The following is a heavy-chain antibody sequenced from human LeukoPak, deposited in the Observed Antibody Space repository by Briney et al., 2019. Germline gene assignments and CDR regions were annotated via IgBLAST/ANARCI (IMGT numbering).Heavy chain of an antibody. CDR3: AREYSSSWHDAFDI. CDR1: GFTFSSYA. J-gene: IGHJ3*02. V-gene: IGHV3-64*01. Sequence: SGGSLRLSCAASGFTFSSYAMHWVRQAPGKGLEYVSAISSNGGSTYYANSVKGRFTISRDNSKNTLYLQMGSLRAEDMAVYYCAREYSSSWHDAFDIWGQGTMVTVSS. CDR2: ISSNGGST. D-gene: IGHD6-13*01.